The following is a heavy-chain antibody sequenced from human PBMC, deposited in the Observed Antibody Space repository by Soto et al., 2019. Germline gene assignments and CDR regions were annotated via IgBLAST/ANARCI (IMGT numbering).Heavy chain of an antibody. CDR2: IYHSGST. Sequence: SETLSLTCAVSGDSISSSNWWSWVRQPPGKGLEWIGEIYHSGSTNYNPSLKSRVTISIDQSKNQFSLRLNSVTAADTAVYFCARVPGYCTNGVCPIFDFWGQGIPVTVSS. CDR3: ARVPGYCTNGVCPIFDF. V-gene: IGHV4-4*02. J-gene: IGHJ4*02. D-gene: IGHD2-8*01. CDR1: GDSISSSNW.